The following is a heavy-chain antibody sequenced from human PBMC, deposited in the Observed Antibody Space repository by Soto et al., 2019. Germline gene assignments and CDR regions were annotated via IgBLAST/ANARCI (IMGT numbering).Heavy chain of an antibody. CDR3: ARDGDTAGDL. V-gene: IGHV4-4*07. D-gene: IGHD3-3*01. J-gene: IGHJ5*02. Sequence: QVQLQESGPGLVKPSETLSLTCTVSGASFTCCYWSWIWQPAGKGLEWIGRFYSTESSIYNHNLTSRVTISVDTSKNVLSLKVASVTAAYTAVYYCARDGDTAGDLWGQGTLVTVSS. CDR1: GASFTCCY. CDR2: FYSTESS.